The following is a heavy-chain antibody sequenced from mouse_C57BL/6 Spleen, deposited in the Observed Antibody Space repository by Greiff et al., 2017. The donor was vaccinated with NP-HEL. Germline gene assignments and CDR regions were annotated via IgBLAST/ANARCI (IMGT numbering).Heavy chain of an antibody. Sequence: QVQLQQSGAELVKPGASVKISCKASGYTFTDYYINWVKQRPGQGLEWIGKIGPGSGSTYYNEKFKGKATLTADKSSSTAYMQLSSLTSENSAVYFSARSGYDYDEDCAMDYWGQGTSVTVSS. CDR2: IGPGSGST. CDR3: ARSGYDYDEDCAMDY. D-gene: IGHD2-4*01. V-gene: IGHV1-77*01. CDR1: GYTFTDYY. J-gene: IGHJ4*01.